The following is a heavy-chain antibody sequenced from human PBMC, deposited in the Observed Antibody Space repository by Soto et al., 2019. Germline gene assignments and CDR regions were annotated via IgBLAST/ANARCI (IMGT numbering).Heavy chain of an antibody. CDR3: AREPFSSGYYYPNDALDI. D-gene: IGHD3-22*01. CDR1: GGSVSSGSYY. V-gene: IGHV4-61*01. J-gene: IGHJ3*02. Sequence: PSETLSLTCTVSGGSVSSGSYYWSWIRQPPGKGLEWIGYIYYSGSTNYNPSLKSRVTISVDTSKNQFSLKLSSVTAADTAVYYCAREPFSSGYYYPNDALDIWGQGTMDTVSS. CDR2: IYYSGST.